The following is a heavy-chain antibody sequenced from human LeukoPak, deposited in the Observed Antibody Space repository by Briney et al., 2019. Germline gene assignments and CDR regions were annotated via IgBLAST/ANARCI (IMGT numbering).Heavy chain of an antibody. Sequence: GGSLRPSCAASGFTFSSYSMNWVRQAPGKGLEWVSYISSSSSIIYYADSVKGRFTISRDNAKNSLYLQMNSLRAEDTAVYYCARGFLAAVDAFDIWGQGTMVTVSS. CDR1: GFTFSSYS. CDR3: ARGFLAAVDAFDI. J-gene: IGHJ3*02. V-gene: IGHV3-48*04. D-gene: IGHD6-13*01. CDR2: ISSSSSII.